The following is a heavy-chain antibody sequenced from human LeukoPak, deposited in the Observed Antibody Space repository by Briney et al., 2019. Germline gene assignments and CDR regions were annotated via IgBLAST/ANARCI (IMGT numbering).Heavy chain of an antibody. J-gene: IGHJ5*02. D-gene: IGHD1-26*01. V-gene: IGHV3-48*01. CDR3: ASGSYFPNNWFDP. Sequence: GGSLRLSCAASGFTFSSYSMNWVRQAPGKGLEWVSYISSSSSTIYYADSVKGRFTISRDNAKNSLYLQMNSLRAEDTAVYYCASGSYFPNNWFDPWGQGTLVTVSS. CDR2: ISSSSSTI. CDR1: GFTFSSYS.